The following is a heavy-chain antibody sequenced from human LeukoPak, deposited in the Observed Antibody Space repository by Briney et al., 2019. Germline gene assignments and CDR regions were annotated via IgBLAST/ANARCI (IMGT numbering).Heavy chain of an antibody. D-gene: IGHD3-22*01. J-gene: IGHJ4*02. CDR2: ISSSSIFL. CDR3: ARDEIITMIVVGGGFDY. V-gene: IGHV3-21*01. Sequence: PGGSLRLSCAASGFTFSSYSMNWVRQAPGKGLEWVSSISSSSIFLYYADSVKGRFTISRDNAKNSLYLQMNSLRAEDTAVYYCARDEIITMIVVGGGFDYWGQGTLVTVSS. CDR1: GFTFSSYS.